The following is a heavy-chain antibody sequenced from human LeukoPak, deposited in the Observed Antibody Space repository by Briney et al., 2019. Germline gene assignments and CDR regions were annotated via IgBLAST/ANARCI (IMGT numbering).Heavy chain of an antibody. CDR3: ARRRGAGLFDD. CDR2: IYGNDDK. Sequence: SGPTLVKPTQTLTLTCTFSGFSLDTSGVGVGWVRQPPGKAPEWLTVIYGNDDKRYSPSLQTRLTIFKDTSKNQVVLTMTNMDPVDSGTYYCARRRGAGLFDDWGQGILVTVSS. CDR1: GFSLDTSGVG. J-gene: IGHJ4*02. V-gene: IGHV2-5*01.